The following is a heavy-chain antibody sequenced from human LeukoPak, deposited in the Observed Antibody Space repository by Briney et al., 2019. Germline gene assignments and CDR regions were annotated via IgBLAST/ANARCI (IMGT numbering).Heavy chain of an antibody. J-gene: IGHJ4*02. CDR2: IYHSGST. D-gene: IGHD6-13*01. V-gene: IGHV4-30-2*01. CDR1: GGSISSGGYY. CDR3: ARAHGYSSSYQFDC. Sequence: PSETLSLTCTVSGGSISSGGYYWSWIRQPPGKGLEWIGNIYHSGSTYYSPSLKSRVTISVDGSKNQFSLKLNSVTAADTAVYYCARAHGYSSSYQFDCWGQGTLVTVSS.